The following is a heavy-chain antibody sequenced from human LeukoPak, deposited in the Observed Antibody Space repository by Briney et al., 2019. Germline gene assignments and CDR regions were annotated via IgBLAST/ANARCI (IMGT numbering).Heavy chain of an antibody. J-gene: IGHJ4*02. D-gene: IGHD3-22*01. CDR3: ARTRKTYYDSSGYYSAFDY. CDR1: GGSISSYY. CDR2: IYDSGNT. Sequence: SETLSLTCTVSGGSISSYYWSWIRQPPGKGLEWIRYIYDSGNTNYNPSLKSRVTISVDTSKNQFSLKLSSVTAADTAVYYCARTRKTYYDSSGYYSAFDYWGQGILVTVSS. V-gene: IGHV4-59*01.